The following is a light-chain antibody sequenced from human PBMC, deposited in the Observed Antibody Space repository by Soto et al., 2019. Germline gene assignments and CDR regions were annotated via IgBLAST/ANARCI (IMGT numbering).Light chain of an antibody. Sequence: ALTQPASVSGSPGQSITISCTGTNSDVGGYNYVSWYQQHPGKAPKLMIYEVTSRPSGVSNRFSGSKSGNTASLTISGLQAEDEADYYCSSYTSTTTVVFGGGTKVTVL. V-gene: IGLV2-14*01. CDR2: EVT. CDR1: NSDVGGYNY. J-gene: IGLJ3*02. CDR3: SSYTSTTTVV.